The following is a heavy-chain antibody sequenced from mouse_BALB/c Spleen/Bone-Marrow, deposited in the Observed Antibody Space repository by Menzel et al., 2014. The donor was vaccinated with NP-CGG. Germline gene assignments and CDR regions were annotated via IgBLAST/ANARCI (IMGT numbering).Heavy chain of an antibody. D-gene: IGHD1-1*02. CDR3: ARGSYEAMDY. Sequence: VQLQQSGAELAKPGASVKMSCKASGYTFTNYWMHWVKQRPGQGLEWIGYINPSTGNTEYNQKFKDKATLTADKSSNTAFVQLSSLTSEDSAVYFCARGSYEAMDYWGQGTSVTVSS. J-gene: IGHJ4*01. CDR1: GYTFTNYW. V-gene: IGHV1-7*01. CDR2: INPSTGNT.